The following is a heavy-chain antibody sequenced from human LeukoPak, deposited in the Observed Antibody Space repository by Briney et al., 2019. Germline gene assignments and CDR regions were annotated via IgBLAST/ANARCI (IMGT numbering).Heavy chain of an antibody. Sequence: PGGSLRLSCAASGFTVSSNYMSWVRQAPGKGLEWVSVIYSGGSTYYADSVKGRFTTSRDNSKNTLYLQMNSLRAEDTAVYYCARDRGPYYYGSGGQPFDYWGQGTLVTVSS. D-gene: IGHD3-10*01. CDR3: ARDRGPYYYGSGGQPFDY. CDR2: IYSGGST. J-gene: IGHJ4*02. CDR1: GFTVSSNY. V-gene: IGHV3-53*01.